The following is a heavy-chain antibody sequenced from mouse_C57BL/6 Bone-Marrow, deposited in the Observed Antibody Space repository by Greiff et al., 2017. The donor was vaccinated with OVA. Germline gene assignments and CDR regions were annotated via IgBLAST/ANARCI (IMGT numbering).Heavy chain of an antibody. V-gene: IGHV6-3*01. Sequence: EVQLQQSGGGLVQPGGSMKLSCVASGFTFSNYWMNWVRQSPEKGLEWVAQIRLKSDNYATHYAESVKGRFTISRDDSKSSVYLQMNNLRAEDTGIYYCTSYYSNYADAMDYWGQGTSVTVSS. CDR2: IRLKSDNYAT. CDR1: GFTFSNYW. CDR3: TSYYSNYADAMDY. D-gene: IGHD2-5*01. J-gene: IGHJ4*01.